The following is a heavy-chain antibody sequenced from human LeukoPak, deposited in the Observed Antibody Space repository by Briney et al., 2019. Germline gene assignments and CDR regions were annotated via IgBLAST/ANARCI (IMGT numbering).Heavy chain of an antibody. CDR1: RYTFTSYG. V-gene: IGHV1-18*01. CDR2: ISCNNGNT. CDR3: GRITNYYYEGMDV. J-gene: IGHJ6*02. Sequence: ASVNVSCKASRYTFTSYGISWVRQAPGQGLEWMGWISCNNGNTNYAQKFQGRVTLTTDTSTTTAYMEVRRLRSDDTAVYYCGRITNYYYEGMDVWGQGTTVTVSS.